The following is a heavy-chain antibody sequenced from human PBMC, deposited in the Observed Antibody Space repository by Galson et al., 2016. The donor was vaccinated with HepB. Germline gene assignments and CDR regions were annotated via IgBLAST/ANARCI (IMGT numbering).Heavy chain of an antibody. CDR3: AKDFYGSADGDFHL. CDR2: ITWNSGTI. CDR1: GFTFGDYG. Sequence: SLRLSCAASGFTFGDYGMHWVRQAPGRGLEYVSGITWNSGTIDYADSVKGRFTISRDNAKNSLYLQMNSLRAEDTAFYYCAKDFYGSADGDFHLWGQGTLVTVSS. D-gene: IGHD2-15*01. J-gene: IGHJ1*01. V-gene: IGHV3-9*01.